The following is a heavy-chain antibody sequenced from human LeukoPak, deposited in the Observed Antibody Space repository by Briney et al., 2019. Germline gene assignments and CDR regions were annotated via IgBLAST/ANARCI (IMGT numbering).Heavy chain of an antibody. CDR1: GGSINTYY. V-gene: IGHV4-59*01. D-gene: IGHD5-18*01. Sequence: SETLSLTCTVSGGSINTYYWSWVRQPPGKGLEWIASIYYSGSTDCNPSLKSRVAISIDTSKNQFSLKLSSVTAADTALYYCAGDVDTAMLDAFDIWGQGTMVTVSS. CDR3: AGDVDTAMLDAFDI. CDR2: IYYSGST. J-gene: IGHJ3*02.